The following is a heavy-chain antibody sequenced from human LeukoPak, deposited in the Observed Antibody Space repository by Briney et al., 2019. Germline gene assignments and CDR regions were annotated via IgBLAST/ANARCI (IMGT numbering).Heavy chain of an antibody. CDR3: ARGGGAYEYFDWFRYYDFDY. CDR1: GGSISSGSYY. D-gene: IGHD3-9*01. J-gene: IGHJ4*02. V-gene: IGHV4-61*02. Sequence: SETLSLTCTVSGGSISSGSYYWSWIRQPAGTGLEWIGRIYTSGSTNYNPSLKSRVTISVDTSKNQFSLKLSSVTAADTAVYYCARGGGAYEYFDWFRYYDFDYWGRGTLVTVSS. CDR2: IYTSGST.